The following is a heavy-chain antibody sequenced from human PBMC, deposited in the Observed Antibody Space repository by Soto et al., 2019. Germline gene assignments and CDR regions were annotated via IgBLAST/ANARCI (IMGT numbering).Heavy chain of an antibody. J-gene: IGHJ6*02. CDR3: ARVSGVPVRGVMGYYYYGMDV. V-gene: IGHV4-31*03. Sequence: SETLSLTCTVSGGSISSGGYYWSWIRQHPGKGLEWIGYIYYSGSTYYNPSLKSRVTMSVDTSKNQFSLKLSPVTAADTAVYYCARVSGVPVRGVMGYYYYGMDVWGQGTTVTVSS. D-gene: IGHD3-10*01. CDR1: GGSISSGGYY. CDR2: IYYSGST.